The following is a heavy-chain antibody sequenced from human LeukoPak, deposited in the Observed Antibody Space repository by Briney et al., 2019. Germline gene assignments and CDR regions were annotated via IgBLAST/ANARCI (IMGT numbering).Heavy chain of an antibody. Sequence: SETLSLTCTVSGGSISSYYWSWIRQPPGKGLEWIGYISYSGSTNYNPSLKSRVTTSVDTSKNQFSLNLSSVTAADTAVYYCTRQDRAMVTAFDYWGQGTLVTVSS. J-gene: IGHJ4*02. D-gene: IGHD5-18*01. CDR2: ISYSGST. CDR3: TRQDRAMVTAFDY. V-gene: IGHV4-59*08. CDR1: GGSISSYY.